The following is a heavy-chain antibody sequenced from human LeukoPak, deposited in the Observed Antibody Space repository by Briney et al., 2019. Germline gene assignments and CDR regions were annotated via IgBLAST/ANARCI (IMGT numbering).Heavy chain of an antibody. J-gene: IGHJ4*02. CDR3: ARGRSGYVGYFDY. CDR1: GFTFSSYW. D-gene: IGHD5-12*01. V-gene: IGHV3-7*03. CDR2: IKQDGSEI. Sequence: GGSLRLSCAASGFTFSSYWVSWVRQAPGKGLEWVANIKQDGSEIYYVDSVKGRFTISRDNAKSSLYLQMNSLRAEDTAVYYCARGRSGYVGYFDYWGQGTLVTVSS.